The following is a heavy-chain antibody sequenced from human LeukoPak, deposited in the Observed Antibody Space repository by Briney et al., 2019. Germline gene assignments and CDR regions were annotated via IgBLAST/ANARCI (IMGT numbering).Heavy chain of an antibody. D-gene: IGHD3-10*01. CDR1: GGSISSSSYY. Sequence: SETLSLTCTVSGGSISSSSYYWGWIRQPPGKGLEWIGSIYHSGSTYYNPSLKSRVTISVDTSKSQFSLKLSSVTAADTAVYYCARDRAYGSGKYYFDYWGQGTLVTVSS. J-gene: IGHJ4*02. CDR3: ARDRAYGSGKYYFDY. CDR2: IYHSGST. V-gene: IGHV4-39*07.